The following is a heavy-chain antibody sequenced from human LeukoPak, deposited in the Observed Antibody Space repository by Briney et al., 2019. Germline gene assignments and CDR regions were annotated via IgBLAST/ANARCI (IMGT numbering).Heavy chain of an antibody. V-gene: IGHV3-23*01. Sequence: PGGSLRLSCAASGFTFSSYAMSWVRQAPGKGLEWVSAISGSGGSTYYADSVKGRFTISRDNSKNSLFVQMNSLRVEDTAVYYCARAPTVLVGYCSSSSCQADYWGQGTLVTVSS. CDR3: ARAPTVLVGYCSSSSCQADY. CDR2: ISGSGGST. D-gene: IGHD2-2*01. J-gene: IGHJ4*02. CDR1: GFTFSSYA.